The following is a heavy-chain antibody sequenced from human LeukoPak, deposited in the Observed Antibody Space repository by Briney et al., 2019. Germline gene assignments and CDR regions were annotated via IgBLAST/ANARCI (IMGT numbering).Heavy chain of an antibody. CDR3: AKRNTMVRGGPCFDY. CDR1: GFTFDDYG. D-gene: IGHD3-10*01. Sequence: GGSLRLSCAASGFTFDDYGMSWVRQAPGKGLEWVSGINWNGGSTGYADSVKGRFTISRDNSKNTLYLQMTSLRPEDTAIYYCAKRNTMVRGGPCFDYWGRGILVTVSS. V-gene: IGHV3-20*04. CDR2: INWNGGST. J-gene: IGHJ4*02.